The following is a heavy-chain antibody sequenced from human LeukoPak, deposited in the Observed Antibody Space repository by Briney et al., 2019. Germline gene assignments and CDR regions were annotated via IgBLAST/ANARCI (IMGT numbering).Heavy chain of an antibody. V-gene: IGHV3-30-3*01. CDR1: GFTFSSYA. J-gene: IGHJ4*02. CDR2: ISYDGSNK. Sequence: GGSLRLSCAASGFTFSSYAMHWVRQAPGKGLEWVAVISYDGSNKYYADSVKGRFTISRDNSKNTLYLQMNSLRAEDTAVYYCAMGRSSGYFPPFDYWGQGTLVTVSS. CDR3: AMGRSSGYFPPFDY. D-gene: IGHD3-22*01.